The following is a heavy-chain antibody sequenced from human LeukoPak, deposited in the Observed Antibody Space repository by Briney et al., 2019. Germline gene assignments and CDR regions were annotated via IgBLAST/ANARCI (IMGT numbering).Heavy chain of an antibody. V-gene: IGHV3-48*02. J-gene: IGHJ4*02. Sequence: GGSLRLSCAASGFTFSSYSMNWVRQAPGKGLEWVSYISRSSSTIYYADSVKGRFTISRDNAKNSLYLQMNSLRDEDTAVYYCASGVVPAAMPGYFDYWGQGTLVTVSS. CDR3: ASGVVPAAMPGYFDY. CDR2: ISRSSSTI. D-gene: IGHD2-2*01. CDR1: GFTFSSYS.